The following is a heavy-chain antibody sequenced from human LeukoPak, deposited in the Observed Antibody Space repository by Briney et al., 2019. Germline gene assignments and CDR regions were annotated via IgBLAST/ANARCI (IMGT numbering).Heavy chain of an antibody. CDR3: ARERRDSSSWYYFDY. CDR1: GFAFSSYS. V-gene: IGHV3-21*01. CDR2: ISSSSYI. J-gene: IGHJ4*02. D-gene: IGHD6-13*01. Sequence: GGSLRLSCAASGFAFSSYSMNWVRQAPGEGLEWVSSISSSSYIYYADSVKGRFTISRDNAKNSLYLQMNSLRAEDTAVYYCARERRDSSSWYYFDYWGQGTLVTVSS.